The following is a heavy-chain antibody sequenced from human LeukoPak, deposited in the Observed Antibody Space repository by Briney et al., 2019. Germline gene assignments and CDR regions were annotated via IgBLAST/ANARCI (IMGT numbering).Heavy chain of an antibody. CDR3: AREHCAGGYCYFLDY. Sequence: SETLSLTCSVSDYPISSGYFWGWIRQPPGKGLEWIATMSRSGSTYFNPSVESRVIVSIDASTNQLSLNLTSVTAAATAVYYCAREHCAGGYCYFLDYWGQGTLVTVSS. V-gene: IGHV4-38-2*02. CDR1: DYPISSGYF. D-gene: IGHD2/OR15-2a*01. CDR2: MSRSGST. J-gene: IGHJ4*02.